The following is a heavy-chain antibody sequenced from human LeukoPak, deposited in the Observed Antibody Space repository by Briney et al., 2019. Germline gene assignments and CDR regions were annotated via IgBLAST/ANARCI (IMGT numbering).Heavy chain of an antibody. Sequence: GGSLKLSCAASGFTVSSNYMSWVRQAPGKGLEWVSAISGSGGSTYYADSVKGRFTISRDNSKNTLYLQMNSLRAEDTAVYYCAKDRDFYYYDSSGYPNWFDPWGQGTLVTVSS. CDR3: AKDRDFYYYDSSGYPNWFDP. CDR2: ISGSGGST. D-gene: IGHD3-22*01. CDR1: GFTVSSNY. J-gene: IGHJ5*02. V-gene: IGHV3-23*01.